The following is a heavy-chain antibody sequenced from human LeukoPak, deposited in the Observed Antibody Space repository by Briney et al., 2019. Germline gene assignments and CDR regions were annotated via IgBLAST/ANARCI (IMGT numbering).Heavy chain of an antibody. J-gene: IGHJ5*02. CDR1: GLTFSNSG. V-gene: IGHV3-30*18. CDR3: AKAGTVGIPFDP. Sequence: GGTLRLSCATSGLTFSNSGMSWVRQAPGKGLEWVAVISYDGSNKYYADSVKGRFTISRDNSKNTLYLQMNSLRAEDTAVYYCAKAGTVGIPFDPWGQGTLVTVSS. CDR2: ISYDGSNK. D-gene: IGHD2-21*01.